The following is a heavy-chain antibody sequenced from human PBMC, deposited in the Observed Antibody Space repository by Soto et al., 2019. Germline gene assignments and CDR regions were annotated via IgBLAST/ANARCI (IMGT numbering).Heavy chain of an antibody. CDR3: ARGREYSGYDPVYFDY. CDR2: IYSGGST. J-gene: IGHJ4*02. Sequence: EVQLVESGGGLVQPGGSLRLSCAASGFTVSSNYMSWVRQAPGKGLEWVSVIYSGGSTYYADSVKGRFTISRHNSKNTLYLQMNRLRDEDTAVYYCARGREYSGYDPVYFDYWGQGTLVTVSS. D-gene: IGHD5-12*01. CDR1: GFTVSSNY. V-gene: IGHV3-53*04.